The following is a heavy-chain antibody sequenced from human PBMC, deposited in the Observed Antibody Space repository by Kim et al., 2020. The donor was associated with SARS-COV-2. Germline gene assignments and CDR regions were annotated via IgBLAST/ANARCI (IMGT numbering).Heavy chain of an antibody. CDR3: ARAVEVLWPYYFDY. CDR1: GYTFTGYY. D-gene: IGHD2-21*01. Sequence: ASVKVSCKASGYTFTGYYMHWVRQAPGQGLEWMGWINPNSGGTNYAQKFQGRVTMTRDTSISTAYMELSRLRSDDTAVYYCARAVEVLWPYYFDYWGQGTLVTVSS. J-gene: IGHJ4*02. CDR2: INPNSGGT. V-gene: IGHV1-2*02.